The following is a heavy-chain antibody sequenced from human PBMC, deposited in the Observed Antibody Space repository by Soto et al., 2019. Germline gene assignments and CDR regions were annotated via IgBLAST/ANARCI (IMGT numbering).Heavy chain of an antibody. Sequence: SETLSLTCTVSGGSVSSASYYWSWIRQPPGKGLEWIGYIYYSGSTNYNPSLKSRVTISVDTSKNQFSLKLSSVTAADTAVYYCARVTYYYGSGDYWGQGTLVTVSS. D-gene: IGHD3-10*01. CDR2: IYYSGST. CDR3: ARVTYYYGSGDY. J-gene: IGHJ4*02. V-gene: IGHV4-61*01. CDR1: GGSVSSASYY.